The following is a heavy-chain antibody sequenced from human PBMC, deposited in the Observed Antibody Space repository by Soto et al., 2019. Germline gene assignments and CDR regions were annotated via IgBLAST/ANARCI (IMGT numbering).Heavy chain of an antibody. Sequence: EVQLVESGGGLVQPGGSLRLSCAASGFTFSSYWMHWVRQAPGKWRGWVSRINSDGSSTSYADSVKGRFTISRDNAKNTLYLQMNSLRAEDTAVYYCVRTSLVVAAATREDYWGQGTLVTVSS. J-gene: IGHJ4*02. CDR1: GFTFSSYW. CDR3: VRTSLVVAAATREDY. CDR2: INSDGSST. V-gene: IGHV3-74*01. D-gene: IGHD2-15*01.